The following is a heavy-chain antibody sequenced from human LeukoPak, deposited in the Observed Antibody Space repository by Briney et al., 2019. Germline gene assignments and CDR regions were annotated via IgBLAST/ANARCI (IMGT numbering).Heavy chain of an antibody. CDR2: ISSSGTNI. V-gene: IGHV3-11*01. CDR3: TYRFDY. Sequence: PGGSLRLSCAASGFTFSGYYMSWIRQAPGKGLEWVSYISSSGTNIYYADSVKGRFTISRDNSKNTLYLQMNSLRAEDTAVYYCTYRFDYWGQGTLVTVSS. CDR1: GFTFSGYY. D-gene: IGHD3-16*02. J-gene: IGHJ4*02.